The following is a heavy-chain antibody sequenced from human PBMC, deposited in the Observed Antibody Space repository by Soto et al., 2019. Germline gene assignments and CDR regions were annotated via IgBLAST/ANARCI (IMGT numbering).Heavy chain of an antibody. J-gene: IGHJ4*02. Sequence: QVQLVESGGGVVQPGRSLRLSCAASGFTFSSYAMHWVRQAPGKGLGWVAVISYDGSNKYYADSVKGRFTISRDNSKNTLYLQMNSLRAEDTAVYYCARERSSSSHPFDYWGQGTLVTVSS. D-gene: IGHD6-13*01. V-gene: IGHV3-30-3*01. CDR1: GFTFSSYA. CDR2: ISYDGSNK. CDR3: ARERSSSSHPFDY.